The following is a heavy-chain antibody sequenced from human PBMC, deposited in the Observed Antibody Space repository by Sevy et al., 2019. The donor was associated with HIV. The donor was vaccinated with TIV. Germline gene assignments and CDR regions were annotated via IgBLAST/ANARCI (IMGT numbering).Heavy chain of an antibody. CDR3: ARGENDDEFFQY. Sequence: GGSLRLSCTVSGFIFSNFAMHWVRQAPGKGLEWVAVTSYDGSHKYYADSVKCRFTVSRDNSRNILSLEMSSLRRDDTAVYYCARGENDDEFFQYWGQDTLVTVSS. CDR2: TSYDGSHK. CDR1: GFIFSNFA. J-gene: IGHJ1*01. V-gene: IGHV3-30*04. D-gene: IGHD1-26*01.